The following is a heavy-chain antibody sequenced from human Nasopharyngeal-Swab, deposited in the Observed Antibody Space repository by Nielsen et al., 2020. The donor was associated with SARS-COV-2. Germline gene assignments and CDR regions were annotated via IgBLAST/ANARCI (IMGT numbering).Heavy chain of an antibody. Sequence: ASVKVSCKASGYTFTSYDISWVRQAPGQGLEWMGWISAYNGNTNYAQKLQGRVTMTTDTSTSTAYMELRSLRSDDTAVYYCARVIAAAANEGLDYWGQGTLVTVSS. V-gene: IGHV1-18*01. CDR3: ARVIAAAANEGLDY. J-gene: IGHJ4*02. CDR1: GYTFTSYD. D-gene: IGHD6-13*01. CDR2: ISAYNGNT.